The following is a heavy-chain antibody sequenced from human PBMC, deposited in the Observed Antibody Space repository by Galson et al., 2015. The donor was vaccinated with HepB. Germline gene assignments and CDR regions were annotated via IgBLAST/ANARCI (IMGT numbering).Heavy chain of an antibody. CDR1: GYTFTGYY. CDR3: AREGYYGSGEFDY. CDR2: INPNSGGT. J-gene: IGHJ4*02. V-gene: IGHV1-2*02. Sequence: SVKVSCKASGYTFTGYYMHWVRQAPGQGLEWMGWINPNSGGTNYAQKFQSRVTMTRDTSISTAYMELSRLRSDDTAVYYCAREGYYGSGEFDYWGQGTLVTVSS. D-gene: IGHD3-10*01.